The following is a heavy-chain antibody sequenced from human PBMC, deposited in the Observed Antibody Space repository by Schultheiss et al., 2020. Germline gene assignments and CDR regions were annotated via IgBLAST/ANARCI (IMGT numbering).Heavy chain of an antibody. J-gene: IGHJ6*02. D-gene: IGHD2-15*01. CDR3: ARVFCSGGSCYHRGYYYYGMDV. V-gene: IGHV3-30*03. Sequence: GGSLRLSCAASGFTFDDYGMSWVRQAPGKGLEWVAVVSSDGNLKFYADSVKGRFTISRDNSKNTLYLQMNSLRAEDTAVYYCARVFCSGGSCYHRGYYYYGMDVWGQGTTVTVSS. CDR1: GFTFDDYG. CDR2: VSSDGNLK.